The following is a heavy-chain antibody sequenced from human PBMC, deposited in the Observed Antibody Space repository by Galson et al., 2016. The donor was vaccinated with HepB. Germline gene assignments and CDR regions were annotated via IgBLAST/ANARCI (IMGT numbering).Heavy chain of an antibody. J-gene: IGHJ4*02. CDR2: ISGSNGNT. V-gene: IGHV1-18*01. CDR1: GYTFSSYG. Sequence: SVKVSCKASGYTFSSYGISWLRQAPGQGLEWMGWISGSNGNTNYAQKFQGRLTMTTDTSTTTAYMELRSLRSDDTAVYYCARLNLFGVVIISNFDYWGQGTLVTVSS. D-gene: IGHD3-3*01. CDR3: ARLNLFGVVIISNFDY.